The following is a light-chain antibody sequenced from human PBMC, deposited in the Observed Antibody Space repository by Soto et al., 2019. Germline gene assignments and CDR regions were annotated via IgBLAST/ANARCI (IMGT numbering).Light chain of an antibody. CDR3: QQYGSSPEYT. Sequence: EIVLTQSPGTLSLSPGERATLSCRASQSVSSSYLAWYQQKPGQAPRLLIYGASSRATGIPDRFSGSESGTGFTLTISRREAEDFAVYYCQQYGSSPEYTFGQGTKLEIK. J-gene: IGKJ2*01. CDR2: GAS. CDR1: QSVSSSY. V-gene: IGKV3-20*01.